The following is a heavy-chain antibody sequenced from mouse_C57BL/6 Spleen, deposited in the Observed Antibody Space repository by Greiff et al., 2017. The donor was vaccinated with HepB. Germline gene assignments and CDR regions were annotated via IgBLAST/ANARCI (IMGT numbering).Heavy chain of an antibody. Sequence: QVQLQQPGAELVKPGASVKMSCKASGYTFTSYWITWVKQRPGQGLEWIGDIYPGSGSTNYNEKFKSKATLTVDTSSSTAYMQLSSLTSEDSAVYYGERHPPLSWYWYFDVWGTGTTVTVSS. CDR1: GYTFTSYW. CDR2: IYPGSGST. CDR3: ERHPPLSWYWYFDV. V-gene: IGHV1-55*01. J-gene: IGHJ1*03.